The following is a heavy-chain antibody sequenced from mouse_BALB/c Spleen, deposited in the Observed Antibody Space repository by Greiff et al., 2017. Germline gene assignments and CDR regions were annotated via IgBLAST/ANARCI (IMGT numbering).Heavy chain of an antibody. CDR1: GFTFSSYA. CDR2: ISSGGST. Sequence: EVKVVESGGGLVKPGGSLKLSCAASGFTFSSYAMSWVRQTPEKRLEWVASISSGGSTYYPDSVKGRFTISRDNARNILYLQMSSLRSEDTAMYYCARHYGSSYFDYWGQGTTLSLL. CDR3: ARHYGSSYFDY. V-gene: IGHV5-6-5*01. J-gene: IGHJ2*01. D-gene: IGHD1-1*01.